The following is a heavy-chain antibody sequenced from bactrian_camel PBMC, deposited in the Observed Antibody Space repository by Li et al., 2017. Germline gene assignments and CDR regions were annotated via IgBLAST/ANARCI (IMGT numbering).Heavy chain of an antibody. D-gene: IGHD6*01. CDR1: GNTYSKLC. Sequence: QLVESGGGSVQAGGSLRLSCVASGNTYSKLCMGWFRQAPGKDREGVAAHDTDLGISYADSVKDRFTISRDNAKSTIYLQLKSLKVDDSAMYYCIAGGYGGSWEASLTSGYWGQGTQVTVS. CDR3: IAGGYGGSWEASLTSGY. J-gene: IGHJ6*01. CDR2: HDTDLGI. V-gene: IGHV3S53*01.